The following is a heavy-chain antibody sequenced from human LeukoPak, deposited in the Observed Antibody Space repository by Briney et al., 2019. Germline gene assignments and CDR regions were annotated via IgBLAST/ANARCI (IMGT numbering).Heavy chain of an antibody. CDR3: GREQRYVLGRRNSLDI. CDR1: GLTFSSYA. D-gene: IGHD2-8*02. CDR2: ICDDGSNK. J-gene: IGHJ3*02. V-gene: IGHV3-30*04. Sequence: GGSLRLPCAASGLTFSSYAMTWVRKAPGKGLEWVAVICDDGSNKYYADSVKGRFPISRDNSKNTLYLQMNSLRAEDTAVYYCGREQRYVLGRRNSLDIWVRGTRATVSS.